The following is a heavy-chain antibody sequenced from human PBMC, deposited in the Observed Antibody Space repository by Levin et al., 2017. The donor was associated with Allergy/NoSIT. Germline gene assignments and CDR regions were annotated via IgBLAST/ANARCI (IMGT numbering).Heavy chain of an antibody. CDR2: TSYDGTRE. CDR3: ERDLVVVLNSTPIDFYGLDV. D-gene: IGHD2-15*01. V-gene: IGHV3-30*04. J-gene: IGHJ6*02. Sequence: GGSLRLSCTASGFTLSSFAMHWLRQAPGKGLEWVGTTSYDGTREDYADSVRGRFIISRDNSQNTFFLQLSRLRPDDPGVYYCERDLVVVLNSTPIDFYGLDVWGPGTTVTVSS. CDR1: GFTLSSFA.